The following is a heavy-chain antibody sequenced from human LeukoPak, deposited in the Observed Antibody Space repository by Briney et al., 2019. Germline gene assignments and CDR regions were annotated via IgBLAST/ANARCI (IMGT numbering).Heavy chain of an antibody. D-gene: IGHD5-24*01. CDR2: ISGSGGST. J-gene: IGHJ4*02. CDR1: GFTFSSYA. Sequence: GGSLRLSCAASGFTFSSYAMSWVRQAPGKGLEWVSAISGSGGSTYYADSVKGRFTISRDNSKNTLYLQMNSLRAEDAAVYYCANLDCYNSHNWCFDYWGQGTLVTVSS. CDR3: ANLDCYNSHNWCFDY. V-gene: IGHV3-23*01.